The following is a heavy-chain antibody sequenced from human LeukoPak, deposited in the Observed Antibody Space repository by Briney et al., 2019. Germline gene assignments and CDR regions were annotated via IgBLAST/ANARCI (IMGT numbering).Heavy chain of an antibody. V-gene: IGHV3-48*04. D-gene: IGHD6-6*01. Sequence: TGGSLRLSCAASGFTFSSYGLNWVRRAPGKGLEWLSYISSRSTTIYYADSVKGRFTISRDNAKNSLYLQMNSLRAEDTAVYYCARVVEYSSSSGDDYWGQGTLVTVSS. CDR2: ISSRSTTI. J-gene: IGHJ4*02. CDR1: GFTFSSYG. CDR3: ARVVEYSSSSGDDY.